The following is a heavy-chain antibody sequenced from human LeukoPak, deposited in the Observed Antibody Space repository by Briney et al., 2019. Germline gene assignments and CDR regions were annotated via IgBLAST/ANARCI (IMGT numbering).Heavy chain of an antibody. V-gene: IGHV3-23*01. CDR1: GFSFSSHG. Sequence: PGGSLRLSCAGSGFSFSSHGMNWVRQAPGKGLEWVSGISPSGDITYYTDSVRGRFTISRDNSKNTLYLQMNSLRAEDTAVYYCANGYCTNGICYPYYYYYMDVWGKGTTVTVSS. J-gene: IGHJ6*03. CDR3: ANGYCTNGICYPYYYYYMDV. CDR2: ISPSGDIT. D-gene: IGHD2-8*01.